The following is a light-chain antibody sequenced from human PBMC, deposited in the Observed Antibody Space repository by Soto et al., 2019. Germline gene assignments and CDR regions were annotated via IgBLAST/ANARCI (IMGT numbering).Light chain of an antibody. CDR1: QSGFSTY. Sequence: EIVLTQSPGTLSLSPGERATLSCRASQSGFSTYLAWFQQKPGQAPRLLIYGASSRATGIPDRFSGSGSGTDFTLDISRLEPEDFAVYYCHQHGNSPWTLCQGTKVEIK. CDR2: GAS. CDR3: HQHGNSPWT. V-gene: IGKV3-20*01. J-gene: IGKJ1*01.